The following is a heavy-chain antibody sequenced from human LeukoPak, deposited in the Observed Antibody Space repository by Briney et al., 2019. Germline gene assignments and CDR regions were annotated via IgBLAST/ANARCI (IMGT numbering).Heavy chain of an antibody. Sequence: KSGGSLRLSCAASGFTFTKAWMSWARQAPGKGLEWVGRIKSKNVGETTEYAAPVQGRFTISRDDSKNTVYLQMSSLKTEDTAVYYCTTGPGNSGYWGQGTLVTVSS. V-gene: IGHV3-15*01. CDR2: IKSKNVGETT. D-gene: IGHD4-23*01. CDR3: TTGPGNSGY. CDR1: GFTFTKAW. J-gene: IGHJ4*02.